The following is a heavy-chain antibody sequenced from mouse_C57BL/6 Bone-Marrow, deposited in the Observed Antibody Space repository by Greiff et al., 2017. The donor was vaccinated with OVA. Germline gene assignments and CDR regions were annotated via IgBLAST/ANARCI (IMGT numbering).Heavy chain of an antibody. CDR1: GYTFTSYW. J-gene: IGHJ2*01. Sequence: VQLQQPGAELVRPGTSVKLSCKASGYTFTSYWMHWVKQRPGQGLEWIGVIDPSDSYTNYNQKFKGKATLTVDTSSSTAYMQLSSLTSEDSAVYYWARWGNLNYFDYWGQGTTLTVSS. V-gene: IGHV1-59*01. CDR3: ARWGNLNYFDY. CDR2: IDPSDSYT.